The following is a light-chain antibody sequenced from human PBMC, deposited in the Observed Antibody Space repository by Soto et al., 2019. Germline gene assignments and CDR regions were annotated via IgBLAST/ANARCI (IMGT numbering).Light chain of an antibody. CDR2: EVS. J-gene: IGLJ3*02. Sequence: QPVLTQPPSASGSPGQSVTISCTGTSSDVGGYNYVSWYQQHPGKAPKLMIYEVSKRPSGVPDRFSGSKSGNTASLTVSGLQAEDEADYYCSSYAGSNNYWVFGGGTKLTVL. CDR3: SSYAGSNNYWV. CDR1: SSDVGGYNY. V-gene: IGLV2-8*01.